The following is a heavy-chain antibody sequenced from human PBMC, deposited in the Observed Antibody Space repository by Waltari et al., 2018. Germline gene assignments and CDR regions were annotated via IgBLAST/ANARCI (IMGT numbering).Heavy chain of an antibody. CDR1: GGSISSYY. Sequence: QVQLQESGPGLVKPSETLSLTCTVSGGSISSYYWSWIRQPPGKGLEWIWYIAYRGNTNYTPSLKRRGTISVDTSKSQCCLKLSSMTAADTAVYYCAAVIRNSWYFDLWGRGTLVSVSS. CDR3: AAVIRNSWYFDL. J-gene: IGHJ2*01. D-gene: IGHD3-16*02. CDR2: IAYRGNT. V-gene: IGHV4-59*08.